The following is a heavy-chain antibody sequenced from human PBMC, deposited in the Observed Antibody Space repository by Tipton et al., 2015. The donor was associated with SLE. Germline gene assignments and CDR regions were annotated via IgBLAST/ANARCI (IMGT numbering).Heavy chain of an antibody. D-gene: IGHD6-13*01. CDR2: LHSGGTT. V-gene: IGHV4-39*07. CDR3: ARRASWYPYDY. CDR1: GHSISSGSYF. J-gene: IGHJ4*02. Sequence: TLSLTCSVSGHSISSGSYFWGWIRQPPGKGLEWIGSLHSGGTTYYSPSLQSRVIISTDTSKTQFSLHLNSVTAADTAVYYCARRASWYPYDYWGQGTLVTVSS.